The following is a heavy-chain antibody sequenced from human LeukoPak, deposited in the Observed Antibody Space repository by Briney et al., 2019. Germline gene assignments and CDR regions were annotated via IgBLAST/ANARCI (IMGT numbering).Heavy chain of an antibody. CDR1: GFTFSSYA. CDR2: ITYDGSNQ. Sequence: GGSLRLSCAASGFTFSSYAMHWVRQAPGKGLEWVTLITYDGSNQYCADSVKGRFTISRDNSKNTLYLQMNSLRAEDTAVYYCAKTRPLDSSSWSHGDYWGQGTLVTVSS. J-gene: IGHJ4*02. D-gene: IGHD6-13*01. V-gene: IGHV3-30*04. CDR3: AKTRPLDSSSWSHGDY.